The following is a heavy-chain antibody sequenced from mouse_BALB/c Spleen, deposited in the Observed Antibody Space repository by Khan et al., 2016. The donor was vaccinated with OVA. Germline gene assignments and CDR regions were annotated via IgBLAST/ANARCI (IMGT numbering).Heavy chain of an antibody. Sequence: EVELVESGPGLVKPSQSLSLSCNVSGYTITSDYIWNWIRQLPRNKLEWMGIITYNGSTSYNQSFKSRITITRDKSKNQFFLQLNSVTTEDTATYYCARSIMANWGQGTTLTVSA. CDR2: ITYNGST. CDR1: GYTITSDYI. V-gene: IGHV3-2*02. J-gene: IGHJ2*01. CDR3: ARSIMAN.